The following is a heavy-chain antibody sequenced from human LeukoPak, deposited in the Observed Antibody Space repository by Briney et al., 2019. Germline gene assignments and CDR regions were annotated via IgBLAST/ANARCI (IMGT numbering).Heavy chain of an antibody. D-gene: IGHD3-22*01. V-gene: IGHV4-39*01. CDR1: GGSISSSNYY. CDR2: IFYSGTT. CDR3: ARLDSSGYQTWFKF. J-gene: IGHJ4*02. Sequence: SETLSLTCTVSGGSISSSNYYWDWIRQPPGKGLEWIGTIFYSGTTYYTPSLKSRVTISVDTSKNQFSLKRSSVTAADTAVYYYARLDSSGYQTWFKFWGQGTLVTVSS.